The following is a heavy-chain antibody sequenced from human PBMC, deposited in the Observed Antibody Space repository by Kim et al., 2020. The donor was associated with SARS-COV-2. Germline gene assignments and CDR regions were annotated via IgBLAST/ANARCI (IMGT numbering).Heavy chain of an antibody. J-gene: IGHJ6*02. V-gene: IGHV3-48*02. Sequence: GGSLRLSCAASGFTFSNYNMNWVRQAPGKGLEWVSYISSSSSTIYYADSVTGRFTISRDTAKNSLYLQMNSLRDEDTAVYYCARELDGMDVWGQGTTVTVSS. CDR1: GFTFSNYN. CDR3: ARELDGMDV. D-gene: IGHD3-3*02. CDR2: ISSSSSTI.